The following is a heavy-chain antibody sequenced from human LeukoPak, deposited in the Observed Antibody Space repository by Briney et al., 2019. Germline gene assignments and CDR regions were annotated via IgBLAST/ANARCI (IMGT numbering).Heavy chain of an antibody. V-gene: IGHV3-23*01. CDR1: GFTFSSYA. D-gene: IGHD4-17*01. CDR2: ISGSGGST. CDR3: ALNPRATVTTIRDY. Sequence: GGSLRLSCAASGFTFSSYAMSWVRQAPGKGLEWVSAISGSGGSTYYADSVKGRFTISRDNSKNTLYLQMNSLRAEDTAVYCCALNPRATVTTIRDYWGQGTLVTVSS. J-gene: IGHJ4*02.